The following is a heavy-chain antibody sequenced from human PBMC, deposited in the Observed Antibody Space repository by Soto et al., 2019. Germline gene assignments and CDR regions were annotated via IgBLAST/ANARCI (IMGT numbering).Heavy chain of an antibody. J-gene: IGHJ6*02. CDR1: GGTFSSYA. V-gene: IGHV1-69*13. Sequence: ASVKVSCKASGGTFSSYAISWVRQAPGQGLEWMGGIIPIFGTANYAQKFQGRVTITADESTSTAYMELSSLRSEDTAVYYCARDRNYYDSSGYYAPVWGQGTTVTVSS. CDR2: IIPIFGTA. D-gene: IGHD3-22*01. CDR3: ARDRNYYDSSGYYAPV.